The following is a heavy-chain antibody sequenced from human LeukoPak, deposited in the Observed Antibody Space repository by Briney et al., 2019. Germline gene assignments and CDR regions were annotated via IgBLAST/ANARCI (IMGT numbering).Heavy chain of an antibody. V-gene: IGHV1-69*01. CDR3: ARDHQSYCGGDCSWFDP. CDR2: IIPIFGTA. J-gene: IGHJ5*02. CDR1: GGTFSSYA. D-gene: IGHD2-21*02. Sequence: ASVKVSCKASGGTFSSYAISWVRQAPGQGLEWMGGIIPIFGTANYAQKFQGRVTITADESTSTAYMELSSLRSEDTAVYYCARDHQSYCGGDCSWFDPWGQGTLVTVSS.